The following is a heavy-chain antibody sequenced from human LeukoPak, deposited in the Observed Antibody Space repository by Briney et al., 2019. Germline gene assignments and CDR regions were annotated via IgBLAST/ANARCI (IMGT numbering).Heavy chain of an antibody. Sequence: PSETLSLTCAVYGGSFSGYYWSWIRQPPGKGLEWIGEIIHSGSTNYNPSLKSRVTISVDTSKNQFSLKLSSVTAADTAVYDCAIAPSYYYDSSGYYYDFDYWGQGTLVTVSS. J-gene: IGHJ4*02. CDR2: IIHSGST. D-gene: IGHD3-22*01. V-gene: IGHV4-34*12. CDR1: GGSFSGYY. CDR3: AIAPSYYYDSSGYYYDFDY.